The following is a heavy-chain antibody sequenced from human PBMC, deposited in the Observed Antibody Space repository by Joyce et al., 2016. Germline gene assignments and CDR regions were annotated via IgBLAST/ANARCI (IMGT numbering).Heavy chain of an antibody. V-gene: IGHV5-10-1*03. CDR2: IDPNDSGT. CDR3: ARHRGGGNFVPFDY. J-gene: IGHJ4*02. CDR1: GYTFVNYW. D-gene: IGHD4-23*01. Sequence: EDHLVQSGAEMKKPGESLRISCMVSGYTFVNYWISWVRQMPGKGLEWMGRIDPNDSGTDYSPSFQGHGTISADKSISTAYLQWSSLKASDTAIYYCARHRGGGNFVPFDYWGQGTLVTVSS.